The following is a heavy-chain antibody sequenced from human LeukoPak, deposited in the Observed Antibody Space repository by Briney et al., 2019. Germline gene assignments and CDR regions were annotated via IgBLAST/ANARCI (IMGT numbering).Heavy chain of an antibody. CDR1: GYTFTSYA. J-gene: IGHJ3*02. D-gene: IGHD2-2*01. CDR3: ARDPGYCSSTSCPPGAFDI. CDR2: INTNTGNP. V-gene: IGHV7-4-1*02. Sequence: ASVKVSCKASGYTFTSYAMNWVRQAPGQGLEWMGWINTNTGNPTYAQGFTGRFVFSLDTSVSTAYLQISSLKAEDTAVYYCARDPGYCSSTSCPPGAFDIWGQGTMVTVSS.